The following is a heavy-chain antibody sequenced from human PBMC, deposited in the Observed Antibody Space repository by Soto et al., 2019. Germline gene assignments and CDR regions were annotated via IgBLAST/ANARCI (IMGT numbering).Heavy chain of an antibody. J-gene: IGHJ4*02. CDR1: GFTFSSYS. V-gene: IGHV3-48*01. CDR3: AKKSLGTYFDY. CDR2: ISSSSSTI. D-gene: IGHD7-27*01. Sequence: GGSLRLSCAASGFTFSSYSMNWVRQAPGKGLEWVSYISSSSSTIYYADSAKGRFTISRDNSKNTLYLQMNSLRAEDTAVYYCAKKSLGTYFDYWGQGTLVTVSS.